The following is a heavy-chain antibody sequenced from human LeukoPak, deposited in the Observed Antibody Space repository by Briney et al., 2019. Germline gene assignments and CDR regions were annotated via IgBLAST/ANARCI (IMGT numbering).Heavy chain of an antibody. CDR3: RGYEHYSSSWYIHAWYFHL. CDR1: VGSLSGYY. CDR2: INHSGST. Sequence: SETLSLTCALYVGSLSGYYCSWILRSPGKGLEWIGEINHSGSTNYNPPLKGRVTISVATSKNQFSLKLTSVPAADPAVYYCRGYEHYSSSWYIHAWYFHLWGRATLVTVPS. J-gene: IGHJ2*01. D-gene: IGHD6-13*01. V-gene: IGHV4-34*01.